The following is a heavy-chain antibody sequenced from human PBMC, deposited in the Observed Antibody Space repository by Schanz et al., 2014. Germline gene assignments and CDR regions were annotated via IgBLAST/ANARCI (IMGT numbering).Heavy chain of an antibody. CDR3: ARDSRYCTGVDCKGDAFDL. Sequence: EVQLVESGGGLVQPGGSLRLSCAASTFTFSSYWMHWVRQAPGKGLVWVSVIAGDGGGPNYVDSVRGRFTISRDNAKNTLYLQLNSLTAEDTAVYHCARDSRYCTGVDCKGDAFDLWGQGTLVTVSS. D-gene: IGHD2-8*02. J-gene: IGHJ3*01. CDR1: TFTFSSYW. CDR2: IAGDGGGP. V-gene: IGHV3-74*01.